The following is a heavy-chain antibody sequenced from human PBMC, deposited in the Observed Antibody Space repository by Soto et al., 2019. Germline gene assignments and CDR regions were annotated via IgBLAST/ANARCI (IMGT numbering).Heavy chain of an antibody. CDR3: ARGRDDYYCYYGMDV. J-gene: IGHJ6*02. Sequence: ASVKVSCKASGGTFSSYAISWVRQAPGQGLEWMGGIIPIFGTANYAQKFQGRVTITADESTSTAYMELSSLRSEDTAVYYCARGRDDYYCYYGMDVWGQGTTVTVSS. CDR2: IIPIFGTA. V-gene: IGHV1-69*13. CDR1: GGTFSSYA.